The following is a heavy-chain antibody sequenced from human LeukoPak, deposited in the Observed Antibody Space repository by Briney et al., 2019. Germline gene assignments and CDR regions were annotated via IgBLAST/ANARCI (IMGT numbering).Heavy chain of an antibody. CDR1: GGAIKSYY. J-gene: IGHJ2*01. V-gene: IGHV4-59*08. CDR2: FFFNGNT. Sequence: SETPFPPCTVSGGAIKSYYRRWIRQPPREGLGWNGYFFFNGNTNNNPSLKSRVTMSVDTSNNQFSLRLSSVTAADTAVYYCAKIPKGGDGLTSADQIYFDIWGRGTLVIVSS. D-gene: IGHD2-21*01. CDR3: AKIPKGGDGLTSADQIYFDI.